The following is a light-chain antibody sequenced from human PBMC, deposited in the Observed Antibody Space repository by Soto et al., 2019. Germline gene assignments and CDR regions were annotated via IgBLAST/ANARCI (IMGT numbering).Light chain of an antibody. V-gene: IGKV1-9*01. CDR2: AAS. CDR1: QDISSY. CDR3: QQLRSYPST. J-gene: IGKJ4*01. Sequence: DIQMTQSPSTLSGSVGDIVTITCRASQDISSYLAWYQQKPGKAPTLLIYAASTLQSGVPSRFSGSGFGTDFTLTISSLQAEDFASYYCQQLRSYPSTFGGGTKVDIK.